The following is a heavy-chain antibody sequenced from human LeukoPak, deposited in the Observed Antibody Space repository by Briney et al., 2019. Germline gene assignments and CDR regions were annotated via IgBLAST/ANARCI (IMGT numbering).Heavy chain of an antibody. CDR3: TRAQSYCTSSSCSADY. CDR1: GYTFTTYY. V-gene: IGHV1-46*01. Sequence: ASVKVSCKAFGYTFTTYYIHWVRQAPGQGLEWMGIINPSVGTTKYPDKFQGRVTMTRDTSTSTVYMELSGLGSDDTATYYCTRAQSYCTSSSCSADYCGQGTLVTVSS. D-gene: IGHD2-15*01. J-gene: IGHJ4*02. CDR2: INPSVGTT.